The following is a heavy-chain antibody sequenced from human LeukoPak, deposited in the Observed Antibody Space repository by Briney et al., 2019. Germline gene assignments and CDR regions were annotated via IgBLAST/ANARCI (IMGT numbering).Heavy chain of an antibody. V-gene: IGHV1-3*01. CDR2: INAGNGNT. CDR1: GYTFTSYA. Sequence: ASVKVSCRASGYTFTSYAMHWVRQAPGQRLEWMGWINAGNGNTKYSQEFQGRVTITRDTSASTAYMELSSLRSDDTAVYYCATGGGPSIAAATADYWGQGTLVTVSS. J-gene: IGHJ4*02. D-gene: IGHD6-13*01. CDR3: ATGGGPSIAAATADY.